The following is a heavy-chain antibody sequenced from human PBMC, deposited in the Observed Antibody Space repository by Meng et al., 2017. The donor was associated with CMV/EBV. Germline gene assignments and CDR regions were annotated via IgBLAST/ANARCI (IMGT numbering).Heavy chain of an antibody. J-gene: IGHJ4*02. CDR1: GGSISSGDYY. V-gene: IGHV4-30-4*08. Sequence: QVQLQESGPGPGKPSQTLSLPCSVSGGSISSGDYYWSWIRQPPGKGLEWIGYIYYSGTTYYNPSLESRVTISVDTSKNQFSLNLSSVTAADTAVYYCARLSGSGTTSTGYHYAFDSWGQGTLVTVAS. CDR2: IYYSGTT. D-gene: IGHD3-22*01. CDR3: ARLSGSGTTSTGYHYAFDS.